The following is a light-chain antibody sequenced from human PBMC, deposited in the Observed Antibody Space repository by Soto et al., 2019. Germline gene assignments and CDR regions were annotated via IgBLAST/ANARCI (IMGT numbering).Light chain of an antibody. J-gene: IGKJ5*01. Sequence: DIRMTQSPSTLSASVGGRVTITCRASQSISSWLAWYQQKPGKAPKLLIYDASSLESGVPSRFSGSGSGTEFTLTISSLQPEDFATYYCQQYDSYPITFGQGTRLEIK. CDR1: QSISSW. V-gene: IGKV1-5*01. CDR2: DAS. CDR3: QQYDSYPIT.